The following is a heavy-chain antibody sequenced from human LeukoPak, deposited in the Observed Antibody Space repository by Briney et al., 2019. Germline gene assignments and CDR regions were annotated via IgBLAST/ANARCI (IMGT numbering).Heavy chain of an antibody. Sequence: GGSLRLSCAASGFTFSSYWMSWVRQAPGKGLEWVANIKQDGSEKYYVDSVKGRFTISRDNSKNTLYLQMNSLRAEDTAVYYCAKLYGDYYYYYYMDVWGKGTTVTVSS. CDR2: IKQDGSEK. CDR1: GFTFSSYW. V-gene: IGHV3-7*03. D-gene: IGHD4-17*01. J-gene: IGHJ6*03. CDR3: AKLYGDYYYYYYMDV.